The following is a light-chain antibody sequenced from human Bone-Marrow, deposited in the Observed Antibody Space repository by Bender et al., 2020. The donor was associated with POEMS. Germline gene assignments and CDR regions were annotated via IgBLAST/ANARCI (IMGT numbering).Light chain of an antibody. CDR1: SSNFGNNA. V-gene: IGLV1-44*01. J-gene: IGLJ3*02. Sequence: QSVLTQPPSASGTPGQSVTISCSGTSSNFGNNAANWYQHVPGTAPKLLIYSNNQRPPGVPDRFSAPTSGTPASLPISGLHSDDEADYYCSSWDDSLNGWVFGGGTKLTVL. CDR3: SSWDDSLNGWV. CDR2: SNN.